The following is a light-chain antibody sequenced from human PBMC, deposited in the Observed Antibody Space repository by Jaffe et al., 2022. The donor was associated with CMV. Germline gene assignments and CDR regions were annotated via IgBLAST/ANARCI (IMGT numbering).Light chain of an antibody. CDR3: QQYGSSPPRT. Sequence: EIVLTQSPGTLSLSPGERATLSCRASQSIGSGYLAWYQQRPGQAPRLLIYAASSRATGIPDRFSGSGSGTHFTLTISRLEPEDFAVYFCQQYGSSPPRTFGQGTKLEIK. CDR1: QSIGSGY. J-gene: IGKJ2*01. V-gene: IGKV3-20*01. CDR2: AAS.